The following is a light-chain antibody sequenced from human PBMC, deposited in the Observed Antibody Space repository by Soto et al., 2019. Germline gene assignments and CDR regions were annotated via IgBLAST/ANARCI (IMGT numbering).Light chain of an antibody. CDR1: QSISSW. V-gene: IGKV1-5*03. CDR2: KAS. Sequence: DIQMTQSPSTLSASVGDRVIITCRASQSISSWLAWYQQKQGKDPNLLIYKASSLESGVPSRFSGSGSGTEFTLTISSLQPGDFATYYCQQYDNYPLTFGGGTKVEIK. J-gene: IGKJ4*01. CDR3: QQYDNYPLT.